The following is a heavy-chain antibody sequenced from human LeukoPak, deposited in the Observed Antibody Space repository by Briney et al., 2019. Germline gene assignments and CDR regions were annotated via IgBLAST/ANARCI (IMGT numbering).Heavy chain of an antibody. CDR1: GFIFSDYS. J-gene: IGHJ4*02. CDR3: ARSPRGHQLLDKHFDY. V-gene: IGHV3-21*01. D-gene: IGHD2-2*01. CDR2: ISSSSSYI. Sequence: PGGSLRLSCAASGFIFSDYSMNWVRQAPGKGLEWVSSISSSSSYIYYADSVKGRFTISRDNAKNSLYLQMNSLRAEDTAVYYCARSPRGHQLLDKHFDYWGQGTLVTVSS.